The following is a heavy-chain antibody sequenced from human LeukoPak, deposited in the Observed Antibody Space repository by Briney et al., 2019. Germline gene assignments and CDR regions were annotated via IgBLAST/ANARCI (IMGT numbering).Heavy chain of an antibody. V-gene: IGHV4-39*07. Sequence: SETLSLTCTVSGGSISTSNYYWGWIRQPPGKGLEWIGNIFYSGSTYYSPSLKSRVTISLDTSRNQFSLKLSSVTAADTAVYYCARDAWVLLGQSHDAFDIWGQGTMVTVSS. CDR1: GGSISTSNYY. J-gene: IGHJ3*02. CDR3: ARDAWVLLGQSHDAFDI. CDR2: IFYSGST. D-gene: IGHD1-26*01.